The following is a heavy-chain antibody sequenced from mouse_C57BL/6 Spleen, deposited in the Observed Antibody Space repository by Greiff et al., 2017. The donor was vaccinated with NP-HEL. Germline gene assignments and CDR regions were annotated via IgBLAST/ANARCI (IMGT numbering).Heavy chain of an antibody. J-gene: IGHJ4*01. D-gene: IGHD1-1*01. V-gene: IGHV1-20*01. CDR1: GYSFTGYF. CDR3: ARRYYGSGSAMDY. CDR2: INPYNGDT. Sequence: VQLKESGPELVKPGDSVKISCKASGYSFTGYFMNWVMQSHGKSLEWIGRINPYNGDTFYNQKFKGKATLTVDKSSSTAHMELRSLTSEDSAVYYCARRYYGSGSAMDYWGQGTSVTVSS.